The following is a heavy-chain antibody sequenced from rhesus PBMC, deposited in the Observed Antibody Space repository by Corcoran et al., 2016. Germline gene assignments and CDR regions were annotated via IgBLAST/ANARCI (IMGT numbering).Heavy chain of an antibody. CDR3: ARGDYGSGYYRLTEYFEF. J-gene: IGHJ1*01. CDR1: GGSISDCYR. Sequence: QLQLQESGPGLVKPSETLSLPCAVSGGSISDCYRWSWIRQPLGKGLDWLGYIHGSSTSTNYNPSLKSRVTISKDTSKNQFSLKLSSVTAADTAVYYCARGDYGSGYYRLTEYFEFWGQGALVTVSS. CDR2: IHGSSTST. D-gene: IGHD3-28*01. V-gene: IGHV4S18*01.